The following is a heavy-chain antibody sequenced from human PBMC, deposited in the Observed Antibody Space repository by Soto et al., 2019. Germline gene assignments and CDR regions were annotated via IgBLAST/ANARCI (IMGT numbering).Heavy chain of an antibody. J-gene: IGHJ4*02. Sequence: QVQLQESGPGLVKPSQTLSLTCTVSGGSISSGGYYWSWIRKHPGKGLEWIGYIYYSGSTYYNPSLKRRVTIPVDTSKNQFSLKLSSVTAAETAVYYWARGLGVVDLDYWGQGTLVTVSS. CDR3: ARGLGVVDLDY. V-gene: IGHV4-31*03. CDR2: IYYSGST. D-gene: IGHD2-15*01. CDR1: GGSISSGGYY.